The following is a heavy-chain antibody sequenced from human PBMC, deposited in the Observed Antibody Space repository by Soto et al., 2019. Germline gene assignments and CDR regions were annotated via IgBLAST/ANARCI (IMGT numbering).Heavy chain of an antibody. V-gene: IGHV1-8*01. CDR3: ARGSITGYWTNGVCDHVRV. J-gene: IGHJ6*02. CDR2: MNPNSGNT. CDR1: GYTFTSYD. D-gene: IGHD2-8*01. Sequence: QVQLVQSGAEVKKPGASVKVSCKASGYTFTSYDINWERQATGQGLEWMGWMNPNSGNTGYAQKFQGRVTMTRNTPISTAYMELSSLSSEDTGVYYCARGSITGYWTNGVCDHVRVWGQGSTVTVSS.